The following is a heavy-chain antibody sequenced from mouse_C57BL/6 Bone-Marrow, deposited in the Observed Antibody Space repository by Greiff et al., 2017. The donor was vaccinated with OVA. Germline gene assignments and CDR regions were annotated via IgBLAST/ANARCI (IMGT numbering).Heavy chain of an antibody. CDR1: GFSLTSYG. Sequence: QVQLQESGPGLVAPSQSLSITCTVSGFSLTSYGVSWVRQPPGKGLEWLGVIWGDGSTNYHSALISRLSTSKDNPKSQVVLKLNSRQTDDTATYYFAGPTVVATDWYFDVWGTGTTVTVSS. CDR3: AGPTVVATDWYFDV. V-gene: IGHV2-3*01. CDR2: IWGDGST. J-gene: IGHJ1*03. D-gene: IGHD1-1*01.